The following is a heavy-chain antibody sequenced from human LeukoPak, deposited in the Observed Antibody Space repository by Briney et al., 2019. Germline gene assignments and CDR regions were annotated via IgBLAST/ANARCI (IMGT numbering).Heavy chain of an antibody. D-gene: IGHD3-22*01. CDR1: GFSFSSYN. V-gene: IGHV3-23*01. CDR2: ISGSGGST. J-gene: IGHJ4*02. Sequence: GGSLRLSCAASGFSFSSYNMNWVRQAPGKGLEWVSAISGSGGSTYYADSVKGRFTISRDNSKNTLYLQMNSLRAEDTAVYYCAKDLSPYYYDSSGYYYDPYYFDYWGQGTLVTVSS. CDR3: AKDLSPYYYDSSGYYYDPYYFDY.